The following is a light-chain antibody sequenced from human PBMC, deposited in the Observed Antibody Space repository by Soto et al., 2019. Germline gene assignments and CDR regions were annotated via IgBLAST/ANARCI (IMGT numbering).Light chain of an antibody. Sequence: IQLTQSRSSLSASVGDRVTLTCRASQGIGSYLAWYQQNPGKAPKLLIYGASTLQSGVPSRFSGSGSETDFTLTISSLQPEDFATYYCLRLNAYPLTFGGGTKVDIK. V-gene: IGKV1-9*01. CDR3: LRLNAYPLT. CDR1: QGIGSY. J-gene: IGKJ4*01. CDR2: GAS.